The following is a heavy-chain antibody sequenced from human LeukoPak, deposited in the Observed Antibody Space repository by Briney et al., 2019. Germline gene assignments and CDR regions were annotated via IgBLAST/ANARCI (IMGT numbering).Heavy chain of an antibody. D-gene: IGHD3-10*01. Sequence: ASVKVSCKASGYTFTGYYMHWVRQAPGQGLEWMGWINPNSGGTNYAQKFQGRVTMTRDTSISTAYMELSRPRSDDTAVYYCARDHTRVRGEWDYWGQGTLVTVSS. CDR2: INPNSGGT. V-gene: IGHV1-2*02. CDR1: GYTFTGYY. J-gene: IGHJ4*02. CDR3: ARDHTRVRGEWDY.